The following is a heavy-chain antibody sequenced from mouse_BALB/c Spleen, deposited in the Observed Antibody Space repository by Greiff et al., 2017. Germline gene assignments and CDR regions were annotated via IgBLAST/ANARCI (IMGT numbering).Heavy chain of an antibody. V-gene: IGHV2-2*02. CDR3: ARKRGNYKDYYAMDY. D-gene: IGHD2-1*01. CDR1: GFSLTSYG. Sequence: VQLVESGPGLVQPSQSLSITCTVSGFSLTSYGVHWVRQSPGKGLEWLGVIWSGGSTDYNAAFISRLSISKDNSKSQVFFKMNSLQANDTAIYYCARKRGNYKDYYAMDYWGQGTSVTVAS. CDR2: IWSGGST. J-gene: IGHJ4*01.